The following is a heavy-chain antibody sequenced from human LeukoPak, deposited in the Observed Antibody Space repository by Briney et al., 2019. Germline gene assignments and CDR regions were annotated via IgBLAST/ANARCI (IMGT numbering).Heavy chain of an antibody. V-gene: IGHV1-2*02. CDR3: ARDGPCSSTSCQNFDS. CDR2: INPHSDDR. CDR1: EYTFTGYY. Sequence: ASVKVSCKASEYTFTGYYIHWLRQAPGQGLEWMGWINPHSDDRNYAQRFQGRVTMTRDTSISTVYMELSGLTSDDTAVYYCARDGPCSSTSCQNFDSWGQGALVTVSS. D-gene: IGHD2-2*01. J-gene: IGHJ4*02.